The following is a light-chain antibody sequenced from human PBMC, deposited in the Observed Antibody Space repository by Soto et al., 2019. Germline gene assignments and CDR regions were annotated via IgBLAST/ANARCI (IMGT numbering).Light chain of an antibody. Sequence: QSALTQPPSASGSPGQSVTISCTGSSSDVGGYNYVSWYQQYPGKAPKLMIYDVSKRPSGVPDRFSGSKSGNTASLTVSRLQAEDEADYYCSSYAGTNNALFGGGTKVTVL. CDR2: DVS. V-gene: IGLV2-8*01. J-gene: IGLJ2*01. CDR1: SSDVGGYNY. CDR3: SSYAGTNNAL.